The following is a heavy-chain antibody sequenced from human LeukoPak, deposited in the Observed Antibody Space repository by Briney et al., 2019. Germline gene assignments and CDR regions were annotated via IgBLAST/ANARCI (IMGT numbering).Heavy chain of an antibody. V-gene: IGHV4-34*01. CDR2: INHSGST. Sequence: PSETLSLTCAVYGGSFSGYYWSWIRQPPGKGLEWIGEINHSGSTNYNPSLKSRVTISVDTSKNQFSLKLSSVTAADTAVYYCAREYSSSSGFDYWGQGTLVTVSS. D-gene: IGHD6-6*01. CDR1: GGSFSGYY. J-gene: IGHJ4*02. CDR3: AREYSSSSGFDY.